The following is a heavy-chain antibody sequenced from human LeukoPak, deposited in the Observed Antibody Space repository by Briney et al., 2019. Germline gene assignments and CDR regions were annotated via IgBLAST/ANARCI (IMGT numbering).Heavy chain of an antibody. Sequence: SVKVSCKASGGTFSSYAISWVRQAPGQGLEWMGGIIPIFGTANYAQKFQGRVTITANESTSTAYMELSSLRSEDLAVYCCARGXXXXXSXXXXAXDXWGQGTMVTVS. J-gene: IGHJ3*02. CDR2: IIPIFGTA. D-gene: IGHD1-26*01. CDR3: ARGXXXXXSXXXXAXDX. CDR1: GGTFSSYA. V-gene: IGHV1-69*01.